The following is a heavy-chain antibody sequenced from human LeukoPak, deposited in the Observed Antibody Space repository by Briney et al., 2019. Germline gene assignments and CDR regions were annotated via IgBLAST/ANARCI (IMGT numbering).Heavy chain of an antibody. Sequence: GGSLRLSCAASGFTFSSYAMHWVRQAPGKGPEWVAAISYDGSNKYYADSVKGRFTISRDNSKNTLYLQMNSLRAEDTAVYYCARDRSNYDYYGMDVWGQGTTVTVSS. CDR1: GFTFSSYA. CDR3: ARDRSNYDYYGMDV. J-gene: IGHJ6*02. CDR2: ISYDGSNK. V-gene: IGHV3-30*04.